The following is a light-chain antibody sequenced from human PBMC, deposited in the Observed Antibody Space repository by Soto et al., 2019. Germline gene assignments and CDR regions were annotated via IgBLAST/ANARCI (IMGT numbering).Light chain of an antibody. J-gene: IGLJ1*01. CDR3: SSYTTSYFYV. CDR2: GVK. V-gene: IGLV2-14*01. Sequence: QSALTQPASVSGSPGQSITISCTGSGPDIGAYDYVSWYQQHPGKAPKLIIYGVKNRPSGVSNRFSASKSAFTASLTISGLQTEDEADYYCSSYTTSYFYVFGPGTKLTVL. CDR1: GPDIGAYDY.